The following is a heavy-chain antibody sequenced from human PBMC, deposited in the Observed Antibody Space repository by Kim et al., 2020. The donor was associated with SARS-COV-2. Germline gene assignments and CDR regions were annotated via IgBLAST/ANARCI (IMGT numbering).Heavy chain of an antibody. D-gene: IGHD3-10*01. Sequence: GGSLRLSCAASGFTFSSYDMHWVRQATGKGLEWVSAIGTAGDTDYPGSVKGRFTISRENAKNSLYLQMNSLRAGDTAVYYCARASPDYYGSGSYLAWFDPWGQGTLVTVSS. V-gene: IGHV3-13*01. CDR1: GFTFSSYD. CDR3: ARASPDYYGSGSYLAWFDP. CDR2: IGTAGDT. J-gene: IGHJ5*02.